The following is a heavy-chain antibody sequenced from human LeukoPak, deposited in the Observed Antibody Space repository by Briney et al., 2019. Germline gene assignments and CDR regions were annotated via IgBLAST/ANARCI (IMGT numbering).Heavy chain of an antibody. V-gene: IGHV6-1*01. D-gene: IGHD6-25*01. CDR2: TYYRSKWYN. CDR3: ARDLGTSGSYTFDY. CDR1: GDSVASNNGA. J-gene: IGHJ4*02. Sequence: SQTLSLTCAISGDSVASNNGAWNWIRQSPSRGLEWLGRTYYRSKWYNDYAMPMKGRISINPDTSKNQSSLQVNSVTPEDTAIYYCARDLGTSGSYTFDYWGQGTLVTVSS.